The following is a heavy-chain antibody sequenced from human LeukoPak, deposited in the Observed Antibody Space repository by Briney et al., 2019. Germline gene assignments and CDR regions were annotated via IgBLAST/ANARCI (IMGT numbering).Heavy chain of an antibody. V-gene: IGHV3-30*04. Sequence: PGGSLRLSCAASGFTFSNYAMHWVRQAPGKGLEWVAVISYDGSNKYYTDSVKGRFTISGDSSKNTLYLQMNSLRAEDTAVYYCAGSWSPYDAFDIWGQGTMVSVSS. CDR1: GFTFSNYA. CDR3: AGSWSPYDAFDI. CDR2: ISYDGSNK. D-gene: IGHD6-13*01. J-gene: IGHJ3*02.